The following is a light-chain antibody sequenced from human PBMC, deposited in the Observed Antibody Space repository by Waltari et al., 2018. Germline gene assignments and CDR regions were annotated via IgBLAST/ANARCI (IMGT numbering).Light chain of an antibody. CDR3: QTGGHGTWV. Sequence: QLVLTQSPSASASLRASDKLTCTLSSGHSSNIIAWHQQQPEKDRRYGMKVNSEGSHSKGDGIPDRFSGSSAAAERYRTISSRQAEDEADYYCQTGGHGTWVFGGGTKLTVL. J-gene: IGLJ3*02. CDR2: VNSEGSH. CDR1: SGHSSNI. V-gene: IGLV4-69*01.